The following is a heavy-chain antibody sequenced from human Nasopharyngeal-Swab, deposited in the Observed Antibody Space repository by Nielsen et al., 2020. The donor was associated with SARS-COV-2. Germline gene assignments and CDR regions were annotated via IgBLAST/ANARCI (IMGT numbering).Heavy chain of an antibody. V-gene: IGHV1-58*02. J-gene: IGHJ4*02. CDR2: IVVGSGNT. CDR3: AAVLGSYGSI. CDR1: GFTFTRSA. D-gene: IGHD3-16*02. Sequence: SVKVSCKASGFTFTRSAMQWVRQARGQRLEWIGWIVVGSGNTNYAQKFQERVTITRDMSTSTAYMELSSLRSEDTAVYYCAAVLGSYGSIWGQGTLVTVSS.